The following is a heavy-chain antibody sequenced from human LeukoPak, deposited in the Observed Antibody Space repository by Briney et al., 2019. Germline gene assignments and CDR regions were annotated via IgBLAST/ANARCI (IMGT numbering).Heavy chain of an antibody. Sequence: GGSLRLSCAASGFTFSDYYMSWIRQAPGKGLEWVSYISSSGSTIYYADSVKGRFTISRDNAKNSLYLQMNSLRAEDTAVYYCASGPPKYYYDSSGYQPFDYWGQGTLVTVSS. J-gene: IGHJ4*02. CDR2: ISSSGSTI. V-gene: IGHV3-11*04. CDR3: ASGPPKYYYDSSGYQPFDY. D-gene: IGHD3-22*01. CDR1: GFTFSDYY.